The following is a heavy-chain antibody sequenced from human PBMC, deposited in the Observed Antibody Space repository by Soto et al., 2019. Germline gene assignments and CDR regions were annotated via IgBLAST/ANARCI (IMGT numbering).Heavy chain of an antibody. Sequence: GGSLRLSCAASGFTFSSYSMNWVRQAPGKGLEWVSSISSSSSYIYYADSVKGRFTISRDNAKNSLYLQMNSLRAEDTAVYYCARGLERGEYDFWSGPIDYWGQGTLVTVSS. J-gene: IGHJ4*02. D-gene: IGHD3-3*01. CDR2: ISSSSSYI. V-gene: IGHV3-21*01. CDR1: GFTFSSYS. CDR3: ARGLERGEYDFWSGPIDY.